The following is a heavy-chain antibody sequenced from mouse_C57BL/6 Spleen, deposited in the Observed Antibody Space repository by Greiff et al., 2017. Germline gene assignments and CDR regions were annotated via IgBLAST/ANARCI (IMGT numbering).Heavy chain of an antibody. D-gene: IGHD1-1*01. CDR1: GYTFTSYW. CDR3: ARSSYSSSSWFAY. J-gene: IGHJ3*01. CDR2: IHPNSGST. V-gene: IGHV1-64*01. Sequence: QVHVKQPGAELVKPGASVKLSCKASGYTFTSYWMHWVKQRPGQGLAWIGMIHPNSGSTNYNEKFKSKATLTVDKSSSTAYMQLSSLTSEDSAVYYCARSSYSSSSWFAYWGQGTLDTVSA.